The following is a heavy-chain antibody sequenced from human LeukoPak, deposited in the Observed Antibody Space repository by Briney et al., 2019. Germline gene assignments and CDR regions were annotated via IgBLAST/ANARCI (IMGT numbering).Heavy chain of an antibody. CDR3: ARAKPDCSGGSCYSGTSHFDY. CDR1: GFTFSSYD. J-gene: IGHJ4*02. V-gene: IGHV3-13*04. D-gene: IGHD2-15*01. Sequence: GGSLRLSCAASGFTFSSYDMHWVRHATGKGLEWVSAIGTADDTYYPGSVKGRFTISRENAKNSLYLQMNSLRAGDTAVYYCARAKPDCSGGSCYSGTSHFDYWGQGTLVTVSS. CDR2: IGTADDT.